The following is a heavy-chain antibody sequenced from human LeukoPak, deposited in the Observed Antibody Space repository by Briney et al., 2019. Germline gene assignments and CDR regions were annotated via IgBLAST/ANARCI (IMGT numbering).Heavy chain of an antibody. V-gene: IGHV3-9*01. D-gene: IGHD2-2*01. CDR1: GFTFYDYA. CDR2: ISWNSGSI. CDR3: AKDISPLSDCSSTSCFDAFDI. J-gene: IGHJ3*02. Sequence: GGSLRLSCAASGFTFYDYAMHWVRHAPGKGLGGVSGISWNSGSIAYADSVKGRFTISRDNAKNSLYLQMNSLRAEDTALYYCAKDISPLSDCSSTSCFDAFDIWGQGTMVTVSS.